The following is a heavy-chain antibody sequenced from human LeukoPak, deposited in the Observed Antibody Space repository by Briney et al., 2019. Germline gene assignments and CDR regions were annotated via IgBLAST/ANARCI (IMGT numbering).Heavy chain of an antibody. D-gene: IGHD3-10*01. J-gene: IGHJ4*02. CDR2: ISRSGDIT. CDR1: GFTFSSYG. CDR3: ARDRFGELPD. Sequence: GGSLRLSCAASGFTFSSYGMHWVRQAPGKGLEWVSYISRSGDITHYPDSLKGRFTVSRDNAKNSLYLQMNSLRAEDTAVYYCARDRFGELPDWGQGTLVTVSS. V-gene: IGHV3-48*04.